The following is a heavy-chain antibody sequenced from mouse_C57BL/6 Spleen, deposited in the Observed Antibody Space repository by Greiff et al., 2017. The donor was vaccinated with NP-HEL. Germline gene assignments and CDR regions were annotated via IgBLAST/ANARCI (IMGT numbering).Heavy chain of an antibody. Sequence: VKLMESGPELVKPGASVKISCKASGYAFSSSWMNWVKQRPGKGLEWIGRIYPGDGDTNYNGKFKGKATLTADKSSSTAYMQLSSLTSEDSAVYFCARSNGYNAMDYWGQGTSVTVSS. D-gene: IGHD2-2*01. CDR2: IYPGDGDT. CDR1: GYAFSSSW. J-gene: IGHJ4*01. V-gene: IGHV1-82*01. CDR3: ARSNGYNAMDY.